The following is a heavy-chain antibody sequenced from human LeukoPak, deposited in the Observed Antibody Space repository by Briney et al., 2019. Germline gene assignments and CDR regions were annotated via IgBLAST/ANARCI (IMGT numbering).Heavy chain of an antibody. J-gene: IGHJ4*02. Sequence: GGSLRLSCAASGFTLSSYAMSWVRQAPGKGLEWVSAISGSGGSTYYADSVKGRFTISRDNSKNTLYLQMNSLRAEDTAVYYCAKAPVAGYGTIFDYWGQGTLVTVSS. CDR3: AKAPVAGYGTIFDY. CDR2: ISGSGGST. CDR1: GFTLSSYA. V-gene: IGHV3-23*01. D-gene: IGHD6-19*01.